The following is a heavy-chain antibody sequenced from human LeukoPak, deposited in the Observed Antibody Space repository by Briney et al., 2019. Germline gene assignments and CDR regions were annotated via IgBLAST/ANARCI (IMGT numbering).Heavy chain of an antibody. V-gene: IGHV4-61*02. CDR3: ARGVSGDY. CDR2: IYTSGST. CDR1: GGSISSGSYY. D-gene: IGHD5/OR15-5a*01. Sequence: SETLSLTCTVSGGSISSGSYYWSWIRQPAGKGLEWIGRIYTSGSTNYNPSLKSRVTISVDTSKNQFSLKLSSVTAADTAVYYCARGVSGDYWGQGTLVTVSS. J-gene: IGHJ4*02.